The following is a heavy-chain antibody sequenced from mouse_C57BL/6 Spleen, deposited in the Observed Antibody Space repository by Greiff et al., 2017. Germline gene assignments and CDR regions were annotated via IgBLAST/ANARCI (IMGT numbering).Heavy chain of an antibody. CDR2: INPNNCGT. J-gene: IGHJ4*01. Sequence: VQLQQSGPELVKPGASVKMSCKASGYTFTDYNMHWVKQSHGKSLEWIGYINPNNCGTSYNQKFKGKATLTVNKSSSTAYMELRSLTSEDSAVYYCATYSNYAMDYWGQGTSVTVSS. CDR3: ATYSNYAMDY. CDR1: GYTFTDYN. D-gene: IGHD2-5*01. V-gene: IGHV1-22*01.